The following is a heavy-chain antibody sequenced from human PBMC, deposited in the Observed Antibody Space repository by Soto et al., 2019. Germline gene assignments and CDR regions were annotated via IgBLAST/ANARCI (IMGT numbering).Heavy chain of an antibody. J-gene: IGHJ4*02. CDR1: GGSISSSSYY. CDR2: IYYSGST. D-gene: IGHD3-9*01. CDR3: ATGILTGYNY. Sequence: SETLSLTCTVSGGSISSSSYYWGWIRQPPGKGLEWIGSIYYSGSTYYNPSLKSRVTISVDTSKNQFSLKLSPVTAADTAVYYCATGILTGYNYWGQGTLVTVSS. V-gene: IGHV4-39*01.